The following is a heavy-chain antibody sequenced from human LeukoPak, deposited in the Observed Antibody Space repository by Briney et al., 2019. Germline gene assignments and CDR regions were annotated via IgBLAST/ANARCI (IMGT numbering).Heavy chain of an antibody. CDR2: ISYDGSNE. D-gene: IGHD3-10*01. CDR1: GFTFSRYA. Sequence: PGRSLRLSCAASGFTFSRYAMHWVRQAPGKGLEWVAVISYDGSNEYYVDSVKGRFTISRDNSKNTLYLEMNSLSTEDTAVYYCARGNLLGFGELARANWFDPWGQGTLVTVSS. V-gene: IGHV3-30-3*01. J-gene: IGHJ5*02. CDR3: ARGNLLGFGELARANWFDP.